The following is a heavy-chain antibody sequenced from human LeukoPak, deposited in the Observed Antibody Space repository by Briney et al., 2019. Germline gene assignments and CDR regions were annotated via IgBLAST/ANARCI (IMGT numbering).Heavy chain of an antibody. Sequence: PSETLSLTCAVYGGSFSGYYWSWIRQPPGKGLEWIGEVNHSGSTNYNPSLKSRVTISVDTSKNQFSLKLSSVTAADTAVYYCAREADYDILTGSSWFDPWGQGTMVTVSS. V-gene: IGHV4-34*01. CDR2: VNHSGST. CDR1: GGSFSGYY. D-gene: IGHD3-9*01. CDR3: AREADYDILTGSSWFDP. J-gene: IGHJ5*02.